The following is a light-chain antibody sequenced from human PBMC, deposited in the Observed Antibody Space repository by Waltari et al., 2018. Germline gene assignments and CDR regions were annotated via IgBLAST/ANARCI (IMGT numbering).Light chain of an antibody. V-gene: IGLV1-51*01. J-gene: IGLJ2*01. CDR1: SSNIGNNH. CDR3: GTWDSSLRAVV. CDR2: DDN. Sequence: QSMLTQPPSVSAAPGQKVTISCSGSSSNIGNNHVTCYQQGPGTAPKLLIYDDNERPSGIPDRFSGSKSGTSATLGITGLQTGDEADYYCGTWDSSLRAVVFGGGTKLTVL.